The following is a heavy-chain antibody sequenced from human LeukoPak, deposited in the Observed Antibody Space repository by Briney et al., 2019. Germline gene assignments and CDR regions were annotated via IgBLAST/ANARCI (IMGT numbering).Heavy chain of an antibody. V-gene: IGHV4-38-2*01. CDR1: GYSISSDYY. D-gene: IGHD3-16*02. Sequence: PSETLSLTXAVSGYSISSDYYWDWIRQPPGKGLEWIGTVFHSGSIYYNPSLKSRVTISVDTSKNQFSLNLSSVTAADTAVYYCARHSQWGVIPWAFDIWGQGTMVTVSS. J-gene: IGHJ3*02. CDR2: VFHSGSI. CDR3: ARHSQWGVIPWAFDI.